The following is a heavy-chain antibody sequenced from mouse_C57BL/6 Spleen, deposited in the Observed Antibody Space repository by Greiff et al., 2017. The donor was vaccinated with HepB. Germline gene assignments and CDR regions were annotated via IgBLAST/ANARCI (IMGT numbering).Heavy chain of an antibody. CDR2: ISSGSSTI. CDR1: GFTFSDYG. Sequence: EVQVVESGGGLVKPGGSLKLSCAASGFTFSDYGMHWVRQAPEKGLEWVAYISSGSSTIYYADTVKGRCTISRDNAKNTLFLQMTSLRSEDTAMYYCARRLPYAMDYWGQGTSVTVSS. CDR3: ARRLPYAMDY. D-gene: IGHD3-2*02. V-gene: IGHV5-17*01. J-gene: IGHJ4*01.